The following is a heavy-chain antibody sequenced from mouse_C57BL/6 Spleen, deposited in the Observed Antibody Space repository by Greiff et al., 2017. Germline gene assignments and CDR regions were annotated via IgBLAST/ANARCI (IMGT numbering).Heavy chain of an antibody. CDR2: ISSGSSTI. J-gene: IGHJ2*01. CDR1: GFTFSDYG. Sequence: DVKLVESGGGLVKPGGSLKLSCAASGFTFSDYGMHWVRQAPEKGLEWVAYISSGSSTIYYADTVKGRFTISRDNAKNTLFLQMISLGAKDTAMYYCARDWDFDYWGQGTTLTVSS. V-gene: IGHV5-17*01. D-gene: IGHD4-1*01. CDR3: ARDWDFDY.